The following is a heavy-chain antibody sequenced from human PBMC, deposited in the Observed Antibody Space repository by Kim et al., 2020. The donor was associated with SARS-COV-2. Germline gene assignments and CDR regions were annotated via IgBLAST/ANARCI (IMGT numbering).Heavy chain of an antibody. CDR1: GFTFSSYG. D-gene: IGHD4-17*01. CDR2: ISYDGSNK. CDR3: AKVDRGHYGPNDY. J-gene: IGHJ4*02. V-gene: IGHV3-30*18. Sequence: GGSLRLSCAASGFTFSSYGMHWVRQAPGKGLEWVAVISYDGSNKYYADSVKGRFTISRDNSKNTLYLQMNSLRAEDTAVYYCAKVDRGHYGPNDYWGQGTLFTVSS.